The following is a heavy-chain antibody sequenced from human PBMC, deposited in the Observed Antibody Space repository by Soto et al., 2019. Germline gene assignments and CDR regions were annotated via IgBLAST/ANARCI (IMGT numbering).Heavy chain of an antibody. D-gene: IGHD2-8*01. CDR3: ARESRCVNGACGNVFDI. CDR1: GGSISTYY. J-gene: IGHJ3*02. CDR2: IYYSGST. V-gene: IGHV4-59*12. Sequence: SETLSLTCTVSGGSISTYYWTWIRQSPERGLEWLGNIYYSGSTNYSPSLNSRLTISLDTSKNQFSLKLRSVTAADTAVYYCARESRCVNGACGNVFDIWGRGTKVTVSS.